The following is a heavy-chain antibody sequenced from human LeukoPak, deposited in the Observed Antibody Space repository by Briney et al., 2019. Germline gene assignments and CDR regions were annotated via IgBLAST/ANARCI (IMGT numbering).Heavy chain of an antibody. CDR1: GYTFTSYY. V-gene: IGHV1-46*01. J-gene: IGHJ4*02. CDR2: INPSGGST. Sequence: ASVKVSCKASGYTFTSYYMHWVRQAPGQGLEWMGIINPSGGSTSYAQKFQGRVTITRDTSTSTVYMELSSRRSEDTAVYCCARDPADCSGGSCYPDSLDYWGQGTLVTVSS. CDR3: ARDPADCSGGSCYPDSLDY. D-gene: IGHD2-15*01.